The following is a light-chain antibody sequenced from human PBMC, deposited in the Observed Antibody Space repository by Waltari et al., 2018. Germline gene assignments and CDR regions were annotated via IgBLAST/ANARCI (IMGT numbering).Light chain of an antibody. CDR1: RSNIGSNT. J-gene: IGLJ2*01. V-gene: IGLV1-44*01. Sequence: QSVLTQPPSASGTPGQRVSISCSGSRSNIGSNTVNWYQQLPGTAPKLLIFITDQLPSGVPDRFSGSNSVTSASLAISGLQSEDEAEYHCAVWDDSLNGPLFGGGTKLTVL. CDR3: AVWDDSLNGPL. CDR2: ITD.